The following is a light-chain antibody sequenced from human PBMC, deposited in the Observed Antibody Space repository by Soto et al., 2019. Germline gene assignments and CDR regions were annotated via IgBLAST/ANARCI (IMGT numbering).Light chain of an antibody. CDR1: QSVSGSY. Sequence: EIVLTQSPGTLSLSPGERATLSCRASQSVSGSYLAWYQQKPGQAPRLLIYGASSRATGIPDRFSGSGSGTDFTLTISRLDPEDVAVYYCQQHGSSPYTFGQGTKLEIK. J-gene: IGKJ2*01. CDR2: GAS. V-gene: IGKV3-20*01. CDR3: QQHGSSPYT.